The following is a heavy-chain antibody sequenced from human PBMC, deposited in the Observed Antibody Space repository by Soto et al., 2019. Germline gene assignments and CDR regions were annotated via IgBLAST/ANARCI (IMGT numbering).Heavy chain of an antibody. V-gene: IGHV2-70*04. J-gene: IGHJ4*02. CDR3: ARMGGSLKNYFDS. D-gene: IGHD1-26*01. Sequence: SGPTLVNPTPPLTLTCTFSGFSLSTSKMRGSWIRQPPGRALEWLARIDWDDDKFYSTSLNTRLTISQDTFKNQVVLTMTNMDSVDTATYYCARMGGSLKNYFDSWGKGTLVTVSS. CDR2: IDWDDDK. CDR1: GFSLSTSKMR.